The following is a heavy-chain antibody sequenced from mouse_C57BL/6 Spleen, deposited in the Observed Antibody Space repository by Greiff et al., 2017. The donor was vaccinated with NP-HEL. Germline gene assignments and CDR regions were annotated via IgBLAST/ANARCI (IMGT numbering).Heavy chain of an antibody. CDR2: IDPETGGT. CDR3: TRIPFYYYGSSYDGG. J-gene: IGHJ2*01. D-gene: IGHD1-1*01. CDR1: GYTFTDYE. V-gene: IGHV1-15*01. Sequence: VKLMESGAELVRPGASVTLSCKASGYTFTDYEMHWVKQTPVHGLEWIGAIDPETGGTAYNQKFKGKAILTADKSSSTAYMELRSLTSEDSAVYYCTRIPFYYYGSSYDGGWGQGTTLTVSS.